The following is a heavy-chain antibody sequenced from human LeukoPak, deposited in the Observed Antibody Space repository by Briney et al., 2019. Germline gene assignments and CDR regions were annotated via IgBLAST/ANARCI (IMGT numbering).Heavy chain of an antibody. CDR3: ARATDGYNAEGDY. D-gene: IGHD5-24*01. Sequence: PGGSLRLSCAASGFTFSSYSMNWVRQAPGKGLEWVSSISSSSSYIYYADSVKGRFTISRDNAKNSLYLQMNSLRAEDTAVYYCARATDGYNAEGDYWGQGTLVTVSS. J-gene: IGHJ4*02. CDR1: GFTFSSYS. V-gene: IGHV3-21*01. CDR2: ISSSSSYI.